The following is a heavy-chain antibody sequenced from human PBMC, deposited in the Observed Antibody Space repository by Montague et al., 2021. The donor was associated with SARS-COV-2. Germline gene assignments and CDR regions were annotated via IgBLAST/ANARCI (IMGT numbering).Heavy chain of an antibody. D-gene: IGHD3-16*02. Sequence: PALVKPTQTLTLTCTVSGFSLNTNGMGVGWIRQPPGEAPAWLALIYWDDDKRYSPSLKTRLTITKDTSRHQVVLTMTNVDPGDTGTYFCARYTSRMYGSFDYWGQGALVSVSS. CDR1: GFSLNTNGMG. J-gene: IGHJ4*02. CDR2: IYWDDDK. V-gene: IGHV2-5*02. CDR3: ARYTSRMYGSFDY.